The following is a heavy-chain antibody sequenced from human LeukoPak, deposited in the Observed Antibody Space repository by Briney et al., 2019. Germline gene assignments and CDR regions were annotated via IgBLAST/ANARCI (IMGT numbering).Heavy chain of an antibody. J-gene: IGHJ6*02. CDR1: GYTFTGYY. Sequence: GASVKVSCKASGYTFTGYYMHWVRQAPGQGLEWMGWISAYNGNTNYAQKLQGRVTMTTDTSTSTAYMELRSLRSDDTAVYYCARDRDTAMANYYYYGMDVWGQGTTVTVSS. CDR3: ARDRDTAMANYYYYGMDV. V-gene: IGHV1-18*04. D-gene: IGHD5-18*01. CDR2: ISAYNGNT.